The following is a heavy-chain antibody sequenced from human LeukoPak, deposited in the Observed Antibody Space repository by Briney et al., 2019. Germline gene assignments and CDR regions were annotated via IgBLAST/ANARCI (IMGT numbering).Heavy chain of an antibody. CDR1: VGSLSSYY. Sequence: SETLSLTCTVSVGSLSSYYWSWIRPPRGQGREWIGNIYKSGRTNYNPSLKSRVTMSVDTSKNQFSLRLNSVTAADRAVYYCARLSTGPYGLGAFDIWGQGTMVTVSS. V-gene: IGHV4-59*08. CDR2: IYKSGRT. CDR3: ARLSTGPYGLGAFDI. D-gene: IGHD1-1*01. J-gene: IGHJ3*02.